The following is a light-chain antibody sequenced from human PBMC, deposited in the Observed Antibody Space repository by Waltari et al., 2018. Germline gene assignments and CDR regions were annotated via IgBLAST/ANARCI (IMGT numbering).Light chain of an antibody. Sequence: QSVLTQPPSASGTPGQRVTISCSGSSSNIGSNTVNWYQQLPGTAPKLLIYSNNRRPSGVPYRFSGSKSGTSASLAISVLQSEDEADYYCAAWDDSLNGWVFGGGTKLTVL. CDR2: SNN. V-gene: IGLV1-44*01. CDR1: SSNIGSNT. J-gene: IGLJ3*02. CDR3: AAWDDSLNGWV.